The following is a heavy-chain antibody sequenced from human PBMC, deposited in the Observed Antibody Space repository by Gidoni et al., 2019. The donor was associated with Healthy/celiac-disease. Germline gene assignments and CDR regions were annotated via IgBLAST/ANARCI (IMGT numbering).Heavy chain of an antibody. CDR3: ARVGSGSYDYYYYYMDV. Sequence: EVQLVESGGGVVRPGGSLSLSCAASGVTFDDYGMSWVRQAPGKGLEWVSGINWNGGSTGYADSVKGRFTIARDNAKNSLYLQMNSLRAEDTALYYCARVGSGSYDYYYYYMDVWGKGTTVTVSS. CDR1: GVTFDDYG. CDR2: INWNGGST. J-gene: IGHJ6*03. V-gene: IGHV3-20*04. D-gene: IGHD3-10*01.